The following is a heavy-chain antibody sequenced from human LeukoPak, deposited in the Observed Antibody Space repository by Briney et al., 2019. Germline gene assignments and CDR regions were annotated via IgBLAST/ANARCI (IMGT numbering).Heavy chain of an antibody. J-gene: IGHJ6*03. Sequence: GASVKVSCKASGYTFTSYGISWVRQAPGQGLEWMGWISAYNGNTNYAQKLQGRVTMTTDTSTSTAYMELRSLRSDDTAVYYCARAATVTTSVWYYYYYMDVWGKGTTVTVSS. CDR2: ISAYNGNT. D-gene: IGHD4-17*01. CDR1: GYTFTSYG. V-gene: IGHV1-18*01. CDR3: ARAATVTTSVWYYYYYMDV.